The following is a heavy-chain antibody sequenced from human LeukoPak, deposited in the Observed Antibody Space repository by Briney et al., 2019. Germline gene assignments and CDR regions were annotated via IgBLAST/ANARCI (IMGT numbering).Heavy chain of an antibody. V-gene: IGHV1-46*03. J-gene: IGHJ3*02. CDR3: ARDQRITIFGVVIPSNAFDI. Sequence: GASVKVSCKASGYTFTSYYMHGVRQAPGQGLEWMGIINPSGGSTSYAQKFQGRVTMTRDTSTSTVYMELSSLRSEDTAVYYCARDQRITIFGVVIPSNAFDIWGQGTMVTVSS. CDR2: INPSGGST. D-gene: IGHD3-3*01. CDR1: GYTFTSYY.